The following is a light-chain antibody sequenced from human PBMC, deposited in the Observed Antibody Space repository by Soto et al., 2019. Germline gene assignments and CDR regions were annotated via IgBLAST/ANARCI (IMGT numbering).Light chain of an antibody. J-gene: IGKJ5*01. Sequence: DIQMTQSPSVLSASVGDSVTITCRAAESISRHLNWYQQKTGRAHDLLIYAASTLQNGVPYRFTGSGSGTEFTLNITGLQIEDLATYYCQKDYSTLATFGQGTRLEIK. CDR1: ESISRH. CDR2: AAS. CDR3: QKDYSTLAT. V-gene: IGKV1-39*01.